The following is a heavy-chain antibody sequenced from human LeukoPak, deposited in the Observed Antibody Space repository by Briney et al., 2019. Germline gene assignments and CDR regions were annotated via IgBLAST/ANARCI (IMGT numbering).Heavy chain of an antibody. J-gene: IGHJ4*02. V-gene: IGHV1-18*01. CDR1: GYTFTSYG. CDR3: ARTTMEKDYFDY. D-gene: IGHD4/OR15-4a*01. Sequence: GASVKVSCKASGYTFTSYGISWVRQAPGQGLEWMGWISAYNGNTNYAQKFQGRVTMTRDTSTSTVYMELSSLRSEDTAVYYCARTTMEKDYFDYWGQGTLVTVSS. CDR2: ISAYNGNT.